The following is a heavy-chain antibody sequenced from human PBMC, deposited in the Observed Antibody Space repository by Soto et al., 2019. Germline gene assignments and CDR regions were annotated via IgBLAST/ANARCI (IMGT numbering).Heavy chain of an antibody. CDR1: GYTFTNYG. Sequence: AQLVQSGAEVKQPGASVKVSCKASGYTFTNYGVTWVRQAPGQGLEWMVWINGDNGDRHYAQNVQGKATMTTDNSTRTSYMELRSLKSADAAVHYWGRHGRDYNAYTGVYSSCGMNVWGQGTTITVS. CDR3: GRHGRDYNAYTGVYSSCGMNV. CDR2: INGDNGDR. D-gene: IGHD7-27*01. J-gene: IGHJ6*02. V-gene: IGHV1-18*01.